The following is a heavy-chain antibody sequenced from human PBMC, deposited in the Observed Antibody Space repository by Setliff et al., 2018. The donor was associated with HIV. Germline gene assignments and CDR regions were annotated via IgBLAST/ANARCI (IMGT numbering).Heavy chain of an antibody. CDR2: TSSFSGAT. J-gene: IGHJ4*02. CDR3: AREVDGLELDH. CDR1: GYRFMSYG. Sequence: ASVKVSCKGSGYRFMSYGFTWVRQAPGQGLEWVGWTSSFSGATKYSQNLQGRVTMTTDTPTNTAYMELRSLKSDDTAVYYCAREVDGLELDHWGQGTLVTVS. V-gene: IGHV1-18*01.